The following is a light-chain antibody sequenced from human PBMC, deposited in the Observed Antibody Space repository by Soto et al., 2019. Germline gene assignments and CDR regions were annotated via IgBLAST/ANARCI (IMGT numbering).Light chain of an antibody. Sequence: QSALTQPASVSGSPGQSITISCTGTSSDVGGYKYVSWYQQHPGKAPKLMIYEVNNRPSGVSNRFSGSQSGNTASLTISGLQAEDEADYYCSSYSGSSTYVFGAGTKLTVL. CDR2: EVN. J-gene: IGLJ1*01. CDR3: SSYSGSSTYV. V-gene: IGLV2-14*01. CDR1: SSDVGGYKY.